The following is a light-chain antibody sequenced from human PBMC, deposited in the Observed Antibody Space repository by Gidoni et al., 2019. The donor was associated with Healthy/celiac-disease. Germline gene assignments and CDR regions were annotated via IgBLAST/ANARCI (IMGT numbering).Light chain of an antibody. V-gene: IGKV1-39*01. J-gene: IGKJ1*01. CDR2: AAS. CDR3: QQSYSTPQT. CDR1: QSISSY. Sequence: DIQLTQSPSSLSASVGDRVTIPCRASQSISSYVNWYQQKPGKAPKLLIYAASSLQSGVPSRFSGSGSGTDFTLTISSLQPEDFATYYCQQSYSTPQTFGQGTKVEIK.